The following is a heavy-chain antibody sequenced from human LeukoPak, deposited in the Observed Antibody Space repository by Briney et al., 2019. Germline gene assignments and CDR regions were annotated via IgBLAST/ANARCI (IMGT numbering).Heavy chain of an antibody. CDR2: ISSSGGTI. V-gene: IGHV3-48*03. CDR3: ARQLVRGNPMDV. D-gene: IGHD3-10*01. J-gene: IGHJ6*02. Sequence: PGGSLRLSCAGSGFTVSSNHMSWVRQAPGKGLEWLSYISSSGGTIYYAVSVRGRFTISRDNAKKSLYLQMNSLRAGDTALYYCARQLVRGNPMDVWGQGTTVTVSS. CDR1: GFTVSSNH.